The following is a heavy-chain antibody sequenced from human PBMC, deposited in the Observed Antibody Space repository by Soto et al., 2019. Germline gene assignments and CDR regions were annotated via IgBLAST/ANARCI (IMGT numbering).Heavy chain of an antibody. J-gene: IGHJ4*02. Sequence: EVQLLESGGGLVQPGGSLRLSCAASGFTFSNYPMSWVRQAPGKGLEWVSGISGSDGSTFYADSVKGRFTISRDNSKNTLYLQMNSLSAEDTAVYYCAKSPQNPLGRVWFGEFWGQGTLVTVSS. D-gene: IGHD3-10*01. CDR3: AKSPQNPLGRVWFGEF. CDR2: ISGSDGST. V-gene: IGHV3-23*01. CDR1: GFTFSNYP.